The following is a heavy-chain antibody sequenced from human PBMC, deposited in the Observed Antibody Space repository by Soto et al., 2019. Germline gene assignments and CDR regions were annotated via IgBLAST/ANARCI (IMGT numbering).Heavy chain of an antibody. CDR2: ISGSGGST. Sequence: GSLRLSCAASGFTFSSYAMSWVRQAPGKGLEWVSAISGSGGSTYYADSVKGRFTISRDNSKNTLYLQMNSLRAEDTAVYYCAKSRTGSGSYYTDFDYWGQGTLVTVPQ. V-gene: IGHV3-23*01. J-gene: IGHJ4*02. CDR1: GFTFSSYA. D-gene: IGHD3-10*01. CDR3: AKSRTGSGSYYTDFDY.